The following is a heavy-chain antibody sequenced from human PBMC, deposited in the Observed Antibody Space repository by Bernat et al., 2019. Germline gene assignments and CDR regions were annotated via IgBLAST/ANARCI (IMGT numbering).Heavy chain of an antibody. V-gene: IGHV1-69*02. CDR1: GGTFSSYT. D-gene: IGHD6-19*01. Sequence: QVQLVQSGAEVKKPGSSVKVSCKASGGTFSSYTISWVRQAPGQGLEWMGRIIPILGIANYAQKFQGRVTITADKSTSTAYMELSSLRSEDTAVYYCARLYSSGWYPSVANLGNYYYGMDVWGQGTTVTVSS. CDR2: IIPILGIA. CDR3: ARLYSSGWYPSVANLGNYYYGMDV. J-gene: IGHJ6*02.